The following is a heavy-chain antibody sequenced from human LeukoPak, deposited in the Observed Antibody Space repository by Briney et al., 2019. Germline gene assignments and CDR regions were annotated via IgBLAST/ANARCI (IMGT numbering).Heavy chain of an antibody. CDR2: IDNDGNT. CDR1: GLSFDNCW. Sequence: PGGSLRLSCAASGLSFDNCWMHWVRQAPGKGLEWVSRIDNDGNTKYADSVKGRFTISRDNAKNTLYLQMNSLRADDTAVYYCVGSIGWPACWGQGSLVTVSS. J-gene: IGHJ4*02. CDR3: VGSIGWPAC. D-gene: IGHD6-19*01. V-gene: IGHV3-74*03.